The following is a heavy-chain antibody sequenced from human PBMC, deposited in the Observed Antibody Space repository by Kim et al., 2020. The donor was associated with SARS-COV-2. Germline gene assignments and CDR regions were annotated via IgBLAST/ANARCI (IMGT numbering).Heavy chain of an antibody. V-gene: IGHV7-4-1*02. CDR2: INTNTGNP. J-gene: IGHJ5*02. CDR1: GYTFTSYA. CDR3: ARVTMVRGVYGTNWFDP. D-gene: IGHD3-10*01. Sequence: ASVKVSCKASGYTFTSYAMNWVRQAPGQGLEWMGWINTNTGNPTYAQGFTGRFVFSLDTSVSTAYLQISSLKAEDTAVYYCARVTMVRGVYGTNWFDPWGQGTLVTVSS.